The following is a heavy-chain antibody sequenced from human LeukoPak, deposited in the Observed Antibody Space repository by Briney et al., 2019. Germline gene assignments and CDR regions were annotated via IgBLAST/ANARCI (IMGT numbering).Heavy chain of an antibody. CDR2: ISAYSGNT. CDR1: GYTFTGYY. CDR3: ARTPYYYYMDV. Sequence: EASVKVSCKASGYTFTGYYMHWVRQAPGQGLDWIGWISAYSGNTNYAQNLQGRVSMTTDTSTSTAFMELRSLRSDDTAVYYCARTPYYYYMDVWGKGTTVTISS. J-gene: IGHJ6*03. V-gene: IGHV1-18*04.